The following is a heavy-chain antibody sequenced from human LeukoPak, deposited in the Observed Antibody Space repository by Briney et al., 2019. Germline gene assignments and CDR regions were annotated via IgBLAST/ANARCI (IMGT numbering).Heavy chain of an antibody. D-gene: IGHD2-15*01. CDR2: IYYGGST. V-gene: IGHV4-59*08. J-gene: IGHJ4*02. CDR1: GGSFSGYY. Sequence: SETLSLTCAVYGGSFSGYYWSWIRQPPGKGLEWIGYIYYGGSTNYNPSLKSRVTISVDTSKNQFSLKLSSVTAADTAVYYCARHGEGYCSGGSCYSDLFDYWGQGTLVTVSS. CDR3: ARHGEGYCSGGSCYSDLFDY.